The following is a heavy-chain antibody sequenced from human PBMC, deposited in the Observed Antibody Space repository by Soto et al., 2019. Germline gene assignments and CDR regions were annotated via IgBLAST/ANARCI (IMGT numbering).Heavy chain of an antibody. J-gene: IGHJ4*02. V-gene: IGHV3-48*03. CDR3: ARVVLLTHSAD. D-gene: IGHD3-10*01. CDR1: GFTFSSYE. CDR2: ISSSGSTI. Sequence: GGSLRLSCAASGFTFSSYEMNWVSQAPGKGLEWVSYISSSGSTIYYADSVKGRFTISRDNAKNSLYLQMNSLRAEDTAVYYCARVVLLTHSADWGQGTLVTVSS.